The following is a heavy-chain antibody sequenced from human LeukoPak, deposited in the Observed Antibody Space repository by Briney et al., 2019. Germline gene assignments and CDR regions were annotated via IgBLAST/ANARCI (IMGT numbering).Heavy chain of an antibody. J-gene: IGHJ4*02. V-gene: IGHV3-30*03. CDR3: ARSLPYGTTWYGRSDF. CDR2: ISYDGNYK. Sequence: GGSLRLSCVASGFTFSSSGMHWVRQAPGKGLEWVAAISYDGNYKYYADSVKGRFIISRDNPKNTLYLQMNSLRAEDTAIYYCARSLPYGTTWYGRSDFWGQGTLVTVSS. CDR1: GFTFSSSG. D-gene: IGHD6-13*01.